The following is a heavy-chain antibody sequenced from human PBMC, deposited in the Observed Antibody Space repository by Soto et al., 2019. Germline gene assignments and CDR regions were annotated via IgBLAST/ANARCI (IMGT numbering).Heavy chain of an antibody. D-gene: IGHD3-22*01. CDR3: ARDNGREQYYDSSGYWYYFDY. Sequence: PSETLSLTCTVSGGSISSYYWSWSRQPPWKGLEWIGYIYYSGSTNYNPSLKSRVTISVDTSKNQFSLKLSSVTAADTAVYYCARDNGREQYYDSSGYWYYFDYWGQGTLVTVSS. CDR2: IYYSGST. V-gene: IGHV4-59*01. J-gene: IGHJ4*02. CDR1: GGSISSYY.